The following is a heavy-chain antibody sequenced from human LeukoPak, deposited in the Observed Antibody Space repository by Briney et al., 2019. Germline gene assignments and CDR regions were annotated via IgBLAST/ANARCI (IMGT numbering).Heavy chain of an antibody. CDR1: GFTFSSYA. J-gene: IGHJ4*02. Sequence: PGGSLRLSCAASGFTFSSYAMSWVRQAPGKGLEWVSGISVSGGTIYYADSVKGRFTISRDNSKNTLYLQMNSLRAEDTAVYYCAKGRITIFGVADCWGQGTQVTVSS. D-gene: IGHD3-3*01. CDR2: ISVSGGTI. CDR3: AKGRITIFGVADC. V-gene: IGHV3-23*01.